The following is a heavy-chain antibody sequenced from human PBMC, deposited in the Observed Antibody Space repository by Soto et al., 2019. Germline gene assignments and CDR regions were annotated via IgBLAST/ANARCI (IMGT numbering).Heavy chain of an antibody. Sequence: QVPLQESGPRLLKPSGTLSLTCAVSGGSISSSTWWSWVRQPPGKGLEWIGEVYHGGSPNYNPSLKSPVTISVDRSQNQFSLKMSSVTAADPAIYCGARGTGWGSYDYWGQGTLVTVSS. CDR1: GGSISSSTW. J-gene: IGHJ4*02. CDR2: VYHGGSP. V-gene: IGHV4-4*01. CDR3: ARGTGWGSYDY. D-gene: IGHD3-10*01.